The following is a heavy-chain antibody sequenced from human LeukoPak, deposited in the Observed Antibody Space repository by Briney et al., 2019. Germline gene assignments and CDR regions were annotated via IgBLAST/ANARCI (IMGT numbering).Heavy chain of an antibody. CDR1: GGSISSSSYY. D-gene: IGHD2/OR15-2a*01. V-gene: IGHV4-39*07. Sequence: PSETLSLTCTVSGGSISSSSYYWGWIRQPPGKGLEWIGSIYYSGSTYYNPSLKSRVTISVDTSKNQFSLKLSSVTAADTAVYYCARDVLRGLKGDWGQGTLVTVSS. CDR2: IYYSGST. CDR3: ARDVLRGLKGD. J-gene: IGHJ4*02.